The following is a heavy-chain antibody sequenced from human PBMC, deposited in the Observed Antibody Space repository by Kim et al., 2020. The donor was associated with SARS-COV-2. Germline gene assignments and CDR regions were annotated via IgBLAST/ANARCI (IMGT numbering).Heavy chain of an antibody. CDR1: GDSVSSNSVA. J-gene: IGHJ5*02. CDR2: TYYMSKWYN. Sequence: SQTLSLTCAISGDSVSSNSVAWNWIRQSPSRGLEWLGRTYYMSKWYNDYALSVKSRIAINPDTSRNQFSLQLKSVTPEDTAVYYCARQTDSWTWGQGILVTVSS. D-gene: IGHD3-3*01. V-gene: IGHV6-1*01. CDR3: ARQTDSWT.